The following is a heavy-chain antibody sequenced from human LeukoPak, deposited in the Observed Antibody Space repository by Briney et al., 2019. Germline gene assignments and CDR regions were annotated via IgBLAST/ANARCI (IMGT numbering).Heavy chain of an antibody. J-gene: IGHJ1*01. CDR3: ARGRDTAMVEH. CDR2: INHSGST. Sequence: SETLSLTCAAYGGSFSGYYWSWIRQPPGKGLEWIGEINHSGSTNYNPSLKSRVTISVDTYKNQFSLKLSSVTAADTAVYYCARGRDTAMVEHWGQGTLVTVSS. V-gene: IGHV4-34*01. D-gene: IGHD5-18*01. CDR1: GGSFSGYY.